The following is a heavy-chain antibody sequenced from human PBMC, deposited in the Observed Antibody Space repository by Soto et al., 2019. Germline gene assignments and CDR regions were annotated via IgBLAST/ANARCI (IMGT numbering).Heavy chain of an antibody. D-gene: IGHD6-25*01. CDR3: VRAFAAVQD. V-gene: IGHV4-34*01. Sequence: SETLSLTCAVYGGSFSGYYFIFVRQPPGKGLESVGEVTPGGRTNYNPSLKSRVTISVDTSRDLLSLSLTSVTAADTAVYFCVRAFAAVQDWGQGTLVTVSS. CDR1: GGSFSGYY. CDR2: VTPGGRT. J-gene: IGHJ4*02.